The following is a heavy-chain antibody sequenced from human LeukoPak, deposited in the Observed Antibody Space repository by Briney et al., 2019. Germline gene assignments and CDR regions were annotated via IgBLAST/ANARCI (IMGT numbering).Heavy chain of an antibody. CDR3: AREGLPSGAKKIFDY. CDR2: IRTVTSSI. CDR1: GFTFSSYS. V-gene: IGHV3-21*01. J-gene: IGHJ4*02. D-gene: IGHD2-15*01. Sequence: GGSLRLSCAVSGFTFSSYSMHWVRQAPGKGLEWVSCIRTVTSSIYYADAVKGRFTVSRDNAKNSLYLEMNSLRAEDTAVYYCAREGLPSGAKKIFDYWGQGTLVAVSS.